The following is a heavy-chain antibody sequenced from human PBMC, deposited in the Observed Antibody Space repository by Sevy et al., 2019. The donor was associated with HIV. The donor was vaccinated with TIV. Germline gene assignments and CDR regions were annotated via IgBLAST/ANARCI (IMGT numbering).Heavy chain of an antibody. CDR2: IIPILGIA. V-gene: IGHV1-69*10. CDR1: GGTFSSYA. D-gene: IGHD5-12*01. Sequence: ASVKVSCKASGGTFSSYAISWVRQAPGQGLEWMGGIIPILGIAKYAQKFQGRVTITADKSTSTAYMELSSLRSEDTAVYYCARMATIKNYYYYMDVWGQGTTVSVSS. CDR3: ARMATIKNYYYYMDV. J-gene: IGHJ6*03.